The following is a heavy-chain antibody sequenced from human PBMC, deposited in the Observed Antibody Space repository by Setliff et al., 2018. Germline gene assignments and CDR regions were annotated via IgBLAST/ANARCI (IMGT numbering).Heavy chain of an antibody. J-gene: IGHJ5*02. Sequence: GGSLRLSCAASGFTFSGYKMNWVRQAPGQGLVWVARISTDGSSITYADSVKGRFTISRDNARNTLYLQMNSLTAEDTAVYYCARVGSKPQLGWFDPWGQGTLVTVSS. CDR3: ARVGSKPQLGWFDP. CDR1: GFTFSGYK. V-gene: IGHV3-74*03. CDR2: ISTDGSSI. D-gene: IGHD1-26*01.